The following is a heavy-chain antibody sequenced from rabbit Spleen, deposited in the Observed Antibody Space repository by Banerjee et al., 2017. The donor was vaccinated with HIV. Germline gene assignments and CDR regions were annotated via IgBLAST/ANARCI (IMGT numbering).Heavy chain of an antibody. CDR2: IAGSSSGFT. CDR3: ARDLVAVIGWNFNL. V-gene: IGHV1S45*01. J-gene: IGHJ4*01. Sequence: QEQLEESGGDLVKPEGSLTLTCTASGFSFSSSYYMCWVRQAPGKGLEWISCIAGSSSGFTYSATWAKGRFTCSKTSSTTVTLQMTSLTVADTATYFCARDLVAVIGWNFNLWGPGTLVTVS. CDR1: GFSFSSSYY. D-gene: IGHD1-1*01.